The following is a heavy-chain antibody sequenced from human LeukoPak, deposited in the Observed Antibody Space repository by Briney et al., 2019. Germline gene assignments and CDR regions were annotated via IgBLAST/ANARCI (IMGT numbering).Heavy chain of an antibody. CDR1: GGTFSSFA. CDR2: IIPVFGTA. D-gene: IGHD3-22*01. V-gene: IGHV1-69*13. J-gene: IGHJ4*02. Sequence: SVKVSCKASGGTFSSFAITWVRQAPGQGLEWMGAIIPVFGTANYAQKFQGRVTLTADESTSTAYMELSSLRSEDTAVYYCAREDDSSGADFDYWAREPWPPSPQ. CDR3: AREDDSSGADFDY.